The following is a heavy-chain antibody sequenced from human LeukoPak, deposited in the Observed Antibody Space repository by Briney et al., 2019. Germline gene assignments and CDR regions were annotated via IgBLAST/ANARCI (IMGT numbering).Heavy chain of an antibody. CDR1: GFTFSSYS. CDR2: ISSSSSYI. CDR3: ARDRGIGSSSWYPLDY. J-gene: IGHJ4*02. D-gene: IGHD6-13*01. Sequence: GGSLRLSCAASGFTFSSYSMNWVRQAPGKGLEWVSSISSSSSYIYYADSVKGRFTISRDNAKNPLYLQMNSLRAEDTAVYYCARDRGIGSSSWYPLDYWGQGTLVTVSS. V-gene: IGHV3-21*01.